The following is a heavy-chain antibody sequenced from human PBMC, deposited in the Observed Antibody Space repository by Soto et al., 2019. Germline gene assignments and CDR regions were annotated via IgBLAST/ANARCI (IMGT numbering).Heavy chain of an antibody. J-gene: IGHJ5*02. V-gene: IGHV1-2*04. CDR2: INPNSGGT. CDR3: ARGLKYQSPKGGWFDP. Sequence: ASVKVSCKASGYTFTGYYMHWVRQAPGQGLEWMGWINPNSGGTNYAQKFQGWVTMTRDTSISTAYMELSRLRSDDTAVYYCARGLKYQSPKGGWFDPWGQGTLVTVSS. CDR1: GYTFTGYY. D-gene: IGHD2-2*01.